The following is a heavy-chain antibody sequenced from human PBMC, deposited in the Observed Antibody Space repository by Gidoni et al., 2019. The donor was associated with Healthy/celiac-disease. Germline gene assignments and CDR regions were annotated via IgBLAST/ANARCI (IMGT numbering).Heavy chain of an antibody. D-gene: IGHD6-6*01. Sequence: SRDNSKNTLYLQMNSLRAEDTAVYYCARDIAARPGPVDYWGQGTLVTVSS. V-gene: IGHV3-30*07. J-gene: IGHJ4*02. CDR3: ARDIAARPGPVDY.